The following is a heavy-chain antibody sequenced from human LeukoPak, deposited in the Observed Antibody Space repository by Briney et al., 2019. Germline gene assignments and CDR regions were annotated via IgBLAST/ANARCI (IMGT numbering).Heavy chain of an antibody. Sequence: GGSLRLSCAASGFIFSDSYMSWVRQAPGKGLEWVATIKTDGSEKFHVDSVSGRFTISRDNTKDSLFLQMNSLRVDDTAVYYCARGGTYWTVSSGQGTLVTVFS. CDR3: ARGGTYWTVS. CDR1: GFIFSDSY. CDR2: IKTDGSEK. V-gene: IGHV3-7*01. J-gene: IGHJ5*01.